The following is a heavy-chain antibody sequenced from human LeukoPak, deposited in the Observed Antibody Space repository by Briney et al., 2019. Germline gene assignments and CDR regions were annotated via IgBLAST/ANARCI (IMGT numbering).Heavy chain of an antibody. CDR1: GYTFTDYN. J-gene: IGHJ4*02. CDR3: ARVAGTVTGTDRDD. Sequence: ASVKVSCKASGYTFTDYNINWVRQATGQGLEWMGRMHLKSGNTNYAQKFQGRVTMTRNTSISTAYMELSSLKSDDTAVYYCARVAGTVTGTDRDDWGQGTLVTVSS. V-gene: IGHV1-8*01. CDR2: MHLKSGNT. D-gene: IGHD6-19*01.